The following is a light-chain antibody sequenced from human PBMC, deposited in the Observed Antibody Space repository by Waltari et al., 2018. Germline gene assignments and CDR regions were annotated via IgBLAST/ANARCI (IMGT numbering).Light chain of an antibody. V-gene: IGLV2-14*03. CDR2: DVS. Sequence: QSALTQPVSVSGSPGQPIAISCTGTSSYVGGYDIAFWYQQHPGKVPKLMIYDVSARPSGVSNRFSGSKSGNTASLTISGLQAEDEADYYCTSFTSSRTYVFGTGTKVTVL. CDR3: TSFTSSRTYV. CDR1: SSYVGGYDI. J-gene: IGLJ1*01.